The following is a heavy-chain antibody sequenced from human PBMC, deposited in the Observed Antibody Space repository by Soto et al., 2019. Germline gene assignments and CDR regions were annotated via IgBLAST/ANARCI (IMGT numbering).Heavy chain of an antibody. V-gene: IGHV3-30*03. D-gene: IGHD6-19*01. CDR1: GFTFSDYG. Sequence: GGPLRLCCAASGFTFSDYGMHWVRQAPGKGLEWVATISNDGSNKYYIDSVEGRFTISRDNSKNTLYLQMNSLRTDDKAVFYCGAGWYFADYWGQGTQVTVSS. CDR3: GAGWYFADY. CDR2: ISNDGSNK. J-gene: IGHJ4*02.